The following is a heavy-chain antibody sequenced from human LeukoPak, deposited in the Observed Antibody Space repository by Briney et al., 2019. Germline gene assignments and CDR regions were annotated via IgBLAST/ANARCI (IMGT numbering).Heavy chain of an antibody. J-gene: IGHJ3*02. CDR2: IYYSGST. Sequence: SETLSLTCTVSGGSISSSSYYWGWIRQPPGKGLEWIGSIYYSGSTYYNPSLKSRVTISVDTSKNQFSLKLSSVTAADTAVYYCARGRYFDWSKGVRAFDIWGQGTMVTVSS. CDR1: GGSISSSSYY. D-gene: IGHD3-9*01. CDR3: ARGRYFDWSKGVRAFDI. V-gene: IGHV4-39*07.